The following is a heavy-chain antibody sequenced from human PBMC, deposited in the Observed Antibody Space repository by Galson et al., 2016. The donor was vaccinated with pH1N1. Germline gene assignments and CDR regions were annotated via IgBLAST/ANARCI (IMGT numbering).Heavy chain of an antibody. CDR2: IYLGGSLI. J-gene: IGHJ3*02. V-gene: IGHV5-51*01. D-gene: IGHD4-17*01. CDR1: GHKFTSSW. CDR3: ARQNDYGDYRGDAFDI. Sequence: QSGAEVTKPGESLKISCKGSGHKFTSSWIGWVRQMPGKGLEWMGIIYLGGSLIRYRPSFQGQVTISADKSINIVYLQWSSLKASDTAIYYCARQNDYGDYRGDAFDIWGQGTLVTVSS.